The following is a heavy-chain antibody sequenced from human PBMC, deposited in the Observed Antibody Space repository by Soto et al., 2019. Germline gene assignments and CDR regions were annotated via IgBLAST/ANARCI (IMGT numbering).Heavy chain of an antibody. CDR3: ARYATGGGRYGMDV. D-gene: IGHD1-26*01. V-gene: IGHV1-18*01. CDR2: ISVYTGNI. Sequence: ASVKVSLEASGYQFTNFGINCVRQAPGQVIQWMGWISVYTGNIDSEQRLQDRLTLTTDTSTSTAYMDLRTLRSDDPAVYYCARYATGGGRYGMDVGGQGTTVTVSS. CDR1: GYQFTNFG. J-gene: IGHJ6*02.